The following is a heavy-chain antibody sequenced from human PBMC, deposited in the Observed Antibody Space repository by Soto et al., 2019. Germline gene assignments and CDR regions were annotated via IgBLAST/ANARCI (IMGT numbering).Heavy chain of an antibody. CDR2: ISAYNGDT. V-gene: IGHV1-18*01. D-gene: IGHD4-17*01. Sequence: QGLEWMGGISAYNGDTNSAPKLQDRVTMTTDTSASTAYMELRSLRSDDTAVYYCARDDRTAGHGSYGDFDLWGQGTLVSVSS. J-gene: IGHJ4*02. CDR3: ARDDRTAGHGSYGDFDL.